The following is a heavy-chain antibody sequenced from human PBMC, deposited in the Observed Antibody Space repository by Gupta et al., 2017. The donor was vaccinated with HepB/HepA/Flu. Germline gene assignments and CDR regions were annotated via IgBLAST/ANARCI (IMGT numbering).Heavy chain of an antibody. V-gene: IGHV3-43*02. J-gene: IGHJ3*01. Sequence: EVRLVESGGGVVQPGGSLRLSCAASGFSFGDYAMSWVRQGPGGRLEWVSRRSDDGHTKVYADYVDGRFTRSRDNTKNFLYMQMNNLRTDDTAVYYCEKADYDDSSAWGQGTVVTVSS. CDR2: RSDDGHTK. CDR1: GFSFGDYA. CDR3: EKADYDDSSA. D-gene: IGHD3-22*01.